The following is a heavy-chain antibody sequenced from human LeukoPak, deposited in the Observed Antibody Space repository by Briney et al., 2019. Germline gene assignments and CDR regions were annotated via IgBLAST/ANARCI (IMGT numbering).Heavy chain of an antibody. CDR2: MNPNSGNT. J-gene: IGHJ5*02. Sequence: ASVKVSCKASGYTFTSYDINWVRQATGQGLEWMGWMNPNSGNTGYAQKFQGRVTITRNTSISTAYMELSSLRSEDTAVYYCARGTPIRGAAAGTFLWPLGFGRSRRAFDPWGQGTLVTVSS. D-gene: IGHD6-13*01. CDR3: ARGTPIRGAAAGTFLWPLGFGRSRRAFDP. CDR1: GYTFTSYD. V-gene: IGHV1-8*03.